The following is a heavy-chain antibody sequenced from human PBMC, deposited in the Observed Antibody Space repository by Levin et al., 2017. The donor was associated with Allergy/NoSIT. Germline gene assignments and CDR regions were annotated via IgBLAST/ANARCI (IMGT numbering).Heavy chain of an antibody. CDR3: ARVGQLVLAGPVGASDY. CDR1: GFTFSSYA. CDR2: ISYDGSNK. J-gene: IGHJ4*02. Sequence: LSLTCAASGFTFSSYAMHWVRQAPGKGLEWVAVISYDGSNKYYADPVKGRFTISRDNSKNTLYLQMNSLRAEDTAVYYCARVGQLVLAGPVGASDYWGQGTLVTVSS. V-gene: IGHV3-30-3*01. D-gene: IGHD1-1*01.